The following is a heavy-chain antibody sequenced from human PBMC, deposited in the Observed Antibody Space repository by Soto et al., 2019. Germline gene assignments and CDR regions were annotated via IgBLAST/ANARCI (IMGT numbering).Heavy chain of an antibody. Sequence: PLETLSLTCAVYGGSFSGYYWSWIRQPPGKGLEWIGEINHSGSTNYNPSLKSRVTISVDTSKNQFSLKLSSVTAADTAVYYCARVSTVTTSFEEWLGGGLGYYYGMDVWGQGTTVTVSS. CDR1: GGSFSGYY. CDR3: ARVSTVTTSFEEWLGGGLGYYYGMDV. CDR2: INHSGST. J-gene: IGHJ6*02. D-gene: IGHD4-4*01. V-gene: IGHV4-34*01.